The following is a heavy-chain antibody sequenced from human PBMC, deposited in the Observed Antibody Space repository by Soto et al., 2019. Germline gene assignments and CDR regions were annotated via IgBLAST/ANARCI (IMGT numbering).Heavy chain of an antibody. CDR1: GYSISSDYY. CDR2: ISHSGSA. CDR3: ARGLSGGFDY. V-gene: IGHV4-38-2*01. D-gene: IGHD7-27*01. J-gene: IGHJ4*01. Sequence: KTSETLSLTCAVSGYSISSDYYWGWIRQPPGKGLEWIGSISHSGSAYYNPSLKTRVTMSVDTSKNQFSLKLSSVTAADTALYYCARGLSGGFDYWGHGTLVTVSS.